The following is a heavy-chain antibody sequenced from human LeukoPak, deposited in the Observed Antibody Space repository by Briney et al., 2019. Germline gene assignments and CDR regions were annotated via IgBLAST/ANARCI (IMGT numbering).Heavy chain of an antibody. CDR1: GVSYSSYY. D-gene: IGHD2-15*01. CDR2: INHSGST. J-gene: IGHJ4*02. V-gene: IGHV4-34*01. CDR3: ARGYHCSGGSCYPPGFDY. Sequence: PSETLSLTCAVYGVSYSSYYLSWIRQPPGKGLEWVAEINHSGSTNYNPSLKSRVTISVDTSNNQFSLKLSSVTAADTAVYYCARGYHCSGGSCYPPGFDYWGQGTLVTVSS.